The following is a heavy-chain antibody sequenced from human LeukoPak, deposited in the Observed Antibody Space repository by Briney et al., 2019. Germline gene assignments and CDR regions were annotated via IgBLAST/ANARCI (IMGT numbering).Heavy chain of an antibody. D-gene: IGHD6-19*01. CDR3: ARERAVAGTDY. CDR2: MKQDGSEK. J-gene: IGHJ4*02. CDR1: GFTFTNYW. Sequence: PGGSLRLSCAASGFTFTNYWMSWVRQAPGKGLEWVANMKQDGSEKYYVDSVKGRFTISRDNAKNSLYLQMNSLRAEDTAVYYCARERAVAGTDYWGQGTLVTVSS. V-gene: IGHV3-7*01.